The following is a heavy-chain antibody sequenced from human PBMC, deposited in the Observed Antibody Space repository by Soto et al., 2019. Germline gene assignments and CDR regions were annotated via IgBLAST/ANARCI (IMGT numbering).Heavy chain of an antibody. Sequence: PGGSLRLSCVAPGFTFSDYSMVWVRQSPGKGLEWISYIFVTSTIIYYADSVKGRFTVSRDNAQNSLALQMNRLRVEDTGIYYCARDKDWAFDNWGQGTLVTVSS. CDR3: ARDKDWAFDN. J-gene: IGHJ4*02. V-gene: IGHV3-48*04. CDR1: GFTFSDYS. D-gene: IGHD3-9*01. CDR2: IFVTSTII.